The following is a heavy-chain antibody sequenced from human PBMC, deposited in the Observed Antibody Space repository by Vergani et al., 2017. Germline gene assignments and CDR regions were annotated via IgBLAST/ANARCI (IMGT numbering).Heavy chain of an antibody. V-gene: IGHV4-59*01. CDR1: GGSISSYY. J-gene: IGHJ6*03. Sequence: QVQLQESGPGLVKPSETLSLTCTVSGGSISSYYWSWIRQPPGKGLEWIGYIYYSGSTNYNPSLKSRVTIAVDTSKNQFSLKLSSVTASDTSVYYCARVIVRGIHYYYYMDVWGKGTTVTVSS. CDR3: ARVIVRGIHYYYYMDV. D-gene: IGHD1-14*01. CDR2: IYYSGST.